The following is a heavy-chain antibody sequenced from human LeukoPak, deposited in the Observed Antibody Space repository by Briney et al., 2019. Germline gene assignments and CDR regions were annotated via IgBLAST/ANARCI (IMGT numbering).Heavy chain of an antibody. CDR3: ARQGRYFDY. Sequence: PSETLSLTCTVSGGSVSTYYWTWIRQPPGKGLEWIGYISYSGSTNYSPSLKGRVTMSLDTSKNQFSLKLSSVTAADTAVYYCARQGRYFDYWGQGTLVTVSS. V-gene: IGHV4-59*08. J-gene: IGHJ4*02. CDR2: ISYSGST. CDR1: GGSVSTYY.